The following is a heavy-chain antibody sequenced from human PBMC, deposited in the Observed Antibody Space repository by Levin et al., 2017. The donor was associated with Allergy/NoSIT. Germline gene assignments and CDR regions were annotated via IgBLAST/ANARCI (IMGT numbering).Heavy chain of an antibody. CDR3: ASRDD. J-gene: IGHJ4*02. CDR2: INPDGSGT. D-gene: IGHD5-24*01. V-gene: IGHV3-74*01. Sequence: GESLKISCAASGFTFNNYWMQWVRQAPGKGLVWVSRINPDGSGTSYADSVKGRFTISRDNAKNTVYLQMSGLRAEDTAVYYCASRDDWGQGTLVTVSS. CDR1: GFTFNNYW.